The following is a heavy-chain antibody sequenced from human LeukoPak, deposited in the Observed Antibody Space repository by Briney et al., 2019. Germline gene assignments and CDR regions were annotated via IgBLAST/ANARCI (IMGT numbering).Heavy chain of an antibody. J-gene: IGHJ6*02. CDR1: GGTFSSYA. Sequence: ASVKVSCKASGGTFSSYAISWVRQAPGQGLEWMGRIIPILGIANYAQKFQGRVTITADKSTSTAYMELSSLRSEDTAVYYCARYYDSSGTHFGMDVWGQGTTVTVSS. D-gene: IGHD3-22*01. CDR2: IIPILGIA. V-gene: IGHV1-69*04. CDR3: ARYYDSSGTHFGMDV.